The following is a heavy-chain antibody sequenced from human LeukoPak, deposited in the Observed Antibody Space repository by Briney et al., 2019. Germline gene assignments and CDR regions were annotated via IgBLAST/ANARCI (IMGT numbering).Heavy chain of an antibody. D-gene: IGHD2-8*01. J-gene: IGHJ4*02. CDR2: IIRGLGIS. CDR3: ASARQRHCTNGVCPSLTDS. CDR1: GGTFSSYA. Sequence: GSSVKVSCKASGGTFSSYAINWVRQAPGQGLEWMGRIIRGLGISNYAQKFQGRVTITADKSTSTTYMELSSLRSEDTAVHYCASARQRHCTNGVCPSLTDSWGQGTLVTVSS. V-gene: IGHV1-69*04.